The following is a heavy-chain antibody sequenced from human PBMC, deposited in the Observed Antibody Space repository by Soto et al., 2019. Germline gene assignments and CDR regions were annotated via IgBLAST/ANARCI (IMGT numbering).Heavy chain of an antibody. CDR1: GFTFSSYA. Sequence: GGSLRLSCAASGFTFSSYAMSWVRQAPGKGLEWVSAISGSGGSTYYADSVKSRFTISRDNSKNTLYLQMNSLRAEDTAVYYCAKGVEQQLVPLYWGQGTLVTVSS. D-gene: IGHD6-13*01. J-gene: IGHJ4*02. CDR3: AKGVEQQLVPLY. CDR2: ISGSGGST. V-gene: IGHV3-23*01.